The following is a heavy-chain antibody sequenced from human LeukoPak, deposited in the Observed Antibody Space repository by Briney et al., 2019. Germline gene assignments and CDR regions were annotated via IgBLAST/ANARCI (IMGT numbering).Heavy chain of an antibody. CDR1: EFTFSSYW. CDR3: GRGGGWYFDY. V-gene: IGHV3-7*01. J-gene: IGHJ4*02. D-gene: IGHD6-19*01. CDR2: IKEDGSEK. Sequence: GGSLRLSCAASEFTFSSYWMNWVRQAPGKGLEWVANIKEDGSEKYYVDSVKGRFTISRDNAKKSLYLQMNSLRAEDTAVYYCGRGGGWYFDYWGQGTLVTVSS.